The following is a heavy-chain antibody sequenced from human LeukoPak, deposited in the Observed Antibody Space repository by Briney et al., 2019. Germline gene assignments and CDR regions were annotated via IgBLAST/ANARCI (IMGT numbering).Heavy chain of an antibody. J-gene: IGHJ3*02. V-gene: IGHV1-3*01. CDR3: AGRREYCSTTSCSATFDI. D-gene: IGHD2-2*01. CDR1: GYTFTTYA. Sequence: AASVKVSCKASGYTFTTYAMHWVRQAPGQRLEWMGWINAGNGNTKYSQKFQDRVTITRDTSASTAYMELSSLRSEDTAVYYCAGRREYCSTTSCSATFDIWGQGTMVTVSS. CDR2: INAGNGNT.